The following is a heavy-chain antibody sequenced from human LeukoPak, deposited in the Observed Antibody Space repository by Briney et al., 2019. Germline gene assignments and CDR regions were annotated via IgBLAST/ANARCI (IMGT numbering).Heavy chain of an antibody. CDR3: ARGAYSSGWYFESCFDY. J-gene: IGHJ4*02. Sequence: SETLSLTCAVYGGSFSGYYWSWIRQPPGKGLVWIGEINHSGSTNYNPSLKSRVTISVDTSKNQFSLKLSSVTAADTAVYYCARGAYSSGWYFESCFDYWGQGTLVTVSS. CDR2: INHSGST. CDR1: GGSFSGYY. V-gene: IGHV4-34*01. D-gene: IGHD6-19*01.